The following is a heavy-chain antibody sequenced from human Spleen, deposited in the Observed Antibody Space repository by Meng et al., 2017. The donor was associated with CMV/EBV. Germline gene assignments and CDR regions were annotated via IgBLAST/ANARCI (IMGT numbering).Heavy chain of an antibody. Sequence: SGFTFSNAWMSWVRQAPGKGLEWVGRIKSKTDGGTTDYAAPVKGRFTISRDDSKNTLYLQMNSLKTEDAAVYYCTTDALQLARLFDYWGQGTLVTVSS. V-gene: IGHV3-15*01. CDR2: IKSKTDGGTT. J-gene: IGHJ4*02. CDR1: GFTFSNAW. CDR3: TTDALQLARLFDY. D-gene: IGHD6-6*01.